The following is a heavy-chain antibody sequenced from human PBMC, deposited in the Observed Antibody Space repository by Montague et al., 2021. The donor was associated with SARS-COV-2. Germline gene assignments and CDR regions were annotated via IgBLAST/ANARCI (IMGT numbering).Heavy chain of an antibody. J-gene: IGHJ4*02. Sequence: SETLSLTCTVSGGSISSGSYYWSWIRQPPGKGLEWIGRIYNSGSTXYNPSLKSRVTISVDTSKNQFSLKLSSVTAADTAVYYCAGTRRPRYNWHGSFDYWGQGTLVTVSP. D-gene: IGHD1-1*01. CDR3: AGTRRPRYNWHGSFDY. CDR2: IYNSGST. CDR1: GGSISSGSYY. V-gene: IGHV4-39*07.